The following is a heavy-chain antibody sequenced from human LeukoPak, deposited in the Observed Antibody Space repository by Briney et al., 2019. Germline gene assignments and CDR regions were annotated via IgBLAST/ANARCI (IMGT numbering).Heavy chain of an antibody. D-gene: IGHD2/OR15-2a*01. CDR3: ARVLSVSYYDS. V-gene: IGHV3-53*01. Sequence: PGGSLRLSCAASGFTFSDYYMSWIRQAPGKGLEWVSVIYSGGTTYYADSVKGRFTISRDNSKNTLYLQMNSLRGEDTAVYYCARVLSVSYYDSWGQGTLVTVSS. J-gene: IGHJ4*02. CDR1: GFTFSDYY. CDR2: IYSGGTT.